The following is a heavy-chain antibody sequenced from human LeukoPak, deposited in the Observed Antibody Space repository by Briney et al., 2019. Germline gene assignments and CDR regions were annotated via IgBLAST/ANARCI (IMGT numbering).Heavy chain of an antibody. D-gene: IGHD2-15*01. J-gene: IGHJ4*02. CDR3: ARRAKSYCSGCSCYLDY. Sequence: GESLRISCKGSGYSFTSYWISWVRQMPGKGLEWMGRIDPSDSYTNYSPSFQGHVTISADKSISTAYLQWSSLKASDTAMYYCARRAKSYCSGCSCYLDYWGQGTLVTVSS. CDR2: IDPSDSYT. V-gene: IGHV5-10-1*01. CDR1: GYSFTSYW.